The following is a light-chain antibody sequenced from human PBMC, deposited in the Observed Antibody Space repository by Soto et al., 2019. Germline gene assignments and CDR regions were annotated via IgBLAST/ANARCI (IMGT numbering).Light chain of an antibody. CDR3: QQANSFPPSIT. V-gene: IGKV3-20*01. CDR1: ESVSNNY. Sequence: EIVFTQSPGTLSLSPGESATLSGRASESVSNNYLAWYQQRPGQAPRLLIFDASTRATGIPDRFSGSGSGTDFTLTISSLQPEDFATYYCQQANSFPPSITFGQGTRLEI. J-gene: IGKJ5*01. CDR2: DAS.